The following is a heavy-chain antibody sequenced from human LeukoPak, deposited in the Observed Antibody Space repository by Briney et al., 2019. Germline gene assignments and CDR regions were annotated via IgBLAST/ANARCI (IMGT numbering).Heavy chain of an antibody. Sequence: GGSLRLSCAASGFTFSSYAMSWVRQAPGKGLEWVSAISGSGGSTYYADSVKGRFTISRDNSKNTLYLQMNSLRGEDTAVYYCAKGPRWLGSYYFDYWGQGTLVTVSS. CDR2: ISGSGGST. D-gene: IGHD6-19*01. J-gene: IGHJ4*02. V-gene: IGHV3-23*01. CDR1: GFTFSSYA. CDR3: AKGPRWLGSYYFDY.